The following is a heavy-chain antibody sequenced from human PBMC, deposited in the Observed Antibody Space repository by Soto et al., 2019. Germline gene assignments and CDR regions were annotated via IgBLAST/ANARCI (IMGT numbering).Heavy chain of an antibody. D-gene: IGHD3-16*01. CDR3: ARESYTDYVHDY. CDR2: IKQDGSNK. J-gene: IGHJ4*02. Sequence: PGGSLRLSCAASGFTFSSYWMSWVRQAPGKGLEWVANIKQDGSNKYYADSVKGRFTISRDNSKNTLYLQMNSLRAEDTAVYYSARESYTDYVHDYWGQGTLVTVSS. V-gene: IGHV3-7*01. CDR1: GFTFSSYW.